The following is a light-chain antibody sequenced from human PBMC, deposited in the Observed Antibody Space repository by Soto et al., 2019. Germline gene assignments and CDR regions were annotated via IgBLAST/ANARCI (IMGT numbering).Light chain of an antibody. CDR1: SSNIGAGYD. V-gene: IGLV1-40*01. Sequence: QSVLTQPPSVSGAPGQRVTISCTGGSSNIGAGYDVHWYHQLPGTAPKLLIYGNTNRPSGVPDRFSGSKSGTSASLAITGLQAEDEADYYCQSYDSSLSGVVFGGGTKLTVL. CDR3: QSYDSSLSGVV. J-gene: IGLJ2*01. CDR2: GNT.